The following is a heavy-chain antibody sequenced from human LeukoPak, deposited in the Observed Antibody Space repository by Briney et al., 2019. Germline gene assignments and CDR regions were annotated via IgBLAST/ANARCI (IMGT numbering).Heavy chain of an antibody. CDR1: GYTVTDYY. Sequence: VNISCKVSGYTVTDYYMHWVQQARGKGREWVGLVDPEEGETIYAEKFQGRVTITADKSTDTAYMELSSLRSEDTAVYYCATSRLIVVVPAAPLDYWGQGTLVTVSS. CDR3: ATSRLIVVVPAAPLDY. V-gene: IGHV1-69-2*01. J-gene: IGHJ4*02. CDR2: VDPEEGET. D-gene: IGHD2-2*01.